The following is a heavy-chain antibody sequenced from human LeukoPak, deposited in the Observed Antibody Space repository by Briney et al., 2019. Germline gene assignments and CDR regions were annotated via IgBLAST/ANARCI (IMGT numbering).Heavy chain of an antibody. J-gene: IGHJ6*03. CDR2: INHGGNT. Sequence: SETLSLTCAVYDGSFSDYYWGWIRQPPGKGLEWIGEINHGGNTNYNPSLKSRVTISVDTSKNQFSLKLSSVTAADTAVYYCARLGSGWTYYYYYYMDVWGKGTTVTISS. CDR1: DGSFSDYY. V-gene: IGHV4-34*01. D-gene: IGHD6-19*01. CDR3: ARLGSGWTYYYYYYMDV.